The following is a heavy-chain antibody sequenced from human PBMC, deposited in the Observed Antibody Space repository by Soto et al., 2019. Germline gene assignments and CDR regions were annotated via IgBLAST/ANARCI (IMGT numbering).Heavy chain of an antibody. J-gene: IGHJ4*01. Sequence: SQTLSLTCAITGDSVSSNRAGWSWVRQSPSRGLEWLGRTYYRSKWYYEYAVSVRGRITINPDTSKNQYSLQLNSVTPEDTAVYFCARGEQYSGRIYDYWGQGMVVTVSS. CDR2: TYYRSKWYY. D-gene: IGHD1-26*01. CDR3: ARGEQYSGRIYDY. CDR1: GDSVSSNRAG. V-gene: IGHV6-1*01.